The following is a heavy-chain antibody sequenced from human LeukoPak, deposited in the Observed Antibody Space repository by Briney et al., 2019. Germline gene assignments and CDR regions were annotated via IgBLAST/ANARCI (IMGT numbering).Heavy chain of an antibody. D-gene: IGHD4-17*01. J-gene: IGHJ3*02. CDR2: INHSGTT. V-gene: IGHV4-34*01. CDR3: ARERSWGHGYGDYVNPKNDAFDI. Sequence: SETLSLTCAVYGGSFSGYYWSWIRQPPGKGLEWIGEINHSGTTNYNPSLKSRVTISVDTSKNQFSLKLSSVTAADTAVYYCARERSWGHGYGDYVNPKNDAFDIWGQGTMVTVSS. CDR1: GGSFSGYY.